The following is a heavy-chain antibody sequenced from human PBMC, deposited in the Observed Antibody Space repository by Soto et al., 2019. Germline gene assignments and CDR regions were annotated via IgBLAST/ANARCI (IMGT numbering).Heavy chain of an antibody. CDR2: IMPVFATP. V-gene: IGHV1-69*05. J-gene: IGHJ6*02. CDR1: GGTFSTSA. Sequence: QVQLVQSGAEVKKPGSSVKVSCKASGGTFSTSAISWVRQAPGQGLEWVGGIMPVFATPDYSQKFQGRVTISSDESTTTAYLELTSLRTDDTAVYYCARDKVRQRLGGNYYYIVDDWVQGTAIIVSS. CDR3: ARDKVRQRLGGNYYYIVDD. D-gene: IGHD5-12*01.